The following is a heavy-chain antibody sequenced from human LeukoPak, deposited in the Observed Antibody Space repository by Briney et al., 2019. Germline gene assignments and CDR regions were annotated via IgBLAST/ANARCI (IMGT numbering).Heavy chain of an antibody. J-gene: IGHJ4*02. D-gene: IGHD3-22*01. CDR2: ISGSGGST. Sequence: TGGSLRLSCAASGFTFSSYAMSWVRQAPGKGLEWVSAISGSGGSTYYADSVEGRFTISRDNSKNTLYLQMNSLRAEDTAVYYCAKATRVVGPTSNDYWGQGTLVTVSS. CDR1: GFTFSSYA. V-gene: IGHV3-23*01. CDR3: AKATRVVGPTSNDY.